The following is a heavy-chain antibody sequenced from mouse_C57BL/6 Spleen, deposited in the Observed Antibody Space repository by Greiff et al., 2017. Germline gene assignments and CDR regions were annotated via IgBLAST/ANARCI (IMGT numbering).Heavy chain of an antibody. V-gene: IGHV1-22*01. CDR2: INPNNGGT. Sequence: VQLQQSGPELVKPGASVKMSCKASGYTFTDYNMHWVKQSHGKSLEWIGYINPNNGGTSYNQKFKGKATLTVNKSSSTAYMELRSLTSEDSAVYYCARGAYYDYDGYYAMDYWGQGTSVTVSS. D-gene: IGHD2-4*01. J-gene: IGHJ4*01. CDR1: GYTFTDYN. CDR3: ARGAYYDYDGYYAMDY.